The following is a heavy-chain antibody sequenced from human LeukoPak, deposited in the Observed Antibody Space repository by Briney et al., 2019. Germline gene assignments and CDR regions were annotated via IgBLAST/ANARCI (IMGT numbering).Heavy chain of an antibody. J-gene: IGHJ4*02. CDR1: GGSISSYY. CDR2: IYYSGST. D-gene: IGHD7-27*01. CDR3: ARVVKTGVLYYFDY. Sequence: PSETLSLTCTVSGGSISSYYWSWIRQPPGKGLEWIGYIYYSGSTNYNPSLKSRVTISVDTSKNQFSLKLSSVTAADTAVYYCARVVKTGVLYYFDYWGQGTLVTVSS. V-gene: IGHV4-59*01.